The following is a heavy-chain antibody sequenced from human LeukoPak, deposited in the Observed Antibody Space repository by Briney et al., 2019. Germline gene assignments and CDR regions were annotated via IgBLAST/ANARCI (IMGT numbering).Heavy chain of an antibody. CDR3: ARRAINSVMFDY. D-gene: IGHD3-16*01. Sequence: SETLPLTCTVSGDTISTYYWNWIRQPAGKELAWIGYIHYSGSTNYTPSLWSPVTISVDTSKNQFSLKLSSATAADTAVYFCARRAINSVMFDYWGQGTLVTVSS. CDR2: IHYSGST. CDR1: GDTISTYY. V-gene: IGHV4-59*08. J-gene: IGHJ4*02.